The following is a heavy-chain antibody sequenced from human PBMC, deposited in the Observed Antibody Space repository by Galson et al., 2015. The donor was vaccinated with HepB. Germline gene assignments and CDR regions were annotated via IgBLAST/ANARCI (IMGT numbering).Heavy chain of an antibody. Sequence: SLRLSCAASGFTFSSYGMHWVRQAPGKGLEWVAVIPYDGSNKYYADSVKGRFTISRDNSKNTLYLQMNSLRTEDTAVYYCAKDGARIAAAVPTRYYFDYWGQGTLVTVSS. J-gene: IGHJ4*02. CDR3: AKDGARIAAAVPTRYYFDY. V-gene: IGHV3-30*18. D-gene: IGHD6-13*01. CDR1: GFTFSSYG. CDR2: IPYDGSNK.